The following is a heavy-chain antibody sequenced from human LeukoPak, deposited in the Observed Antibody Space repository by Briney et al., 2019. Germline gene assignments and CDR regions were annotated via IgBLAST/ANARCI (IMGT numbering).Heavy chain of an antibody. CDR1: GYTFTSYG. Sequence: ASVKVSCKTSGYTFTSYGFSWVRQAPGQGLEWMGWISAYNGHTIYAQKFQGRLTMTTDASTSTSYMELRSLRSDDTAVYYCAKGRLGSGCPEFDYWGQGTLVTVSS. V-gene: IGHV1-18*01. CDR2: ISAYNGHT. CDR3: AKGRLGSGCPEFDY. J-gene: IGHJ4*02. D-gene: IGHD6-19*01.